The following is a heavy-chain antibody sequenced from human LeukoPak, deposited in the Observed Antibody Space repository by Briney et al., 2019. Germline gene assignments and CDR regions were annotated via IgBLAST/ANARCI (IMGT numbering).Heavy chain of an antibody. CDR2: INTNTWNP. CDR3: ARAVGYCSSTRCYDGVDFDY. Sequence: ASVKVSCKASGYAFTSYAMNWVRQAPGQGLEWVGWINTNTWNPTYAQGFTGRFVFSLDTSVSTAYLQISSLKAEDTAVYYCARAVGYCSSTRCYDGVDFDYWGQGTLVTVSP. D-gene: IGHD2-2*01. V-gene: IGHV7-4-1*02. CDR1: GYAFTSYA. J-gene: IGHJ4*02.